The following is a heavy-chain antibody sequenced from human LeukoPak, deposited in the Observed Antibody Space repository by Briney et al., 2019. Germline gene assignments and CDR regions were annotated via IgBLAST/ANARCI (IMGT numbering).Heavy chain of an antibody. D-gene: IGHD6-19*01. Sequence: PSETLSLTCAVYGGSFSGYYWSWIRQPPGKGLEWIGEINHSGSTNYNPSLKSRVTISVDTSKNQFSLKLSSVTAADTAVYYCARVNIAVAGDASDVWGRGTMVTVSS. J-gene: IGHJ3*01. V-gene: IGHV4-34*01. CDR2: INHSGST. CDR3: ARVNIAVAGDASDV. CDR1: GGSFSGYY.